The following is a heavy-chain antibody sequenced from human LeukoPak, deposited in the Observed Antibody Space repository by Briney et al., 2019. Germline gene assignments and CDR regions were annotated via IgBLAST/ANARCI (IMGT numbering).Heavy chain of an antibody. CDR2: ITKTGAHT. Sequence: GGSLRLSCVASGFTFSDYYMDWVRQAPGQGLEWVSAITKTGAHTHYADSVKGRFTISRDNSKNTLSLQMNSLRAEDMAIYYCAKDQAVGAEYWYFDLWGRGTLVTVSS. CDR3: AKDQAVGAEYWYFDL. J-gene: IGHJ2*01. D-gene: IGHD1-26*01. CDR1: GFTFSDYY. V-gene: IGHV3-23*01.